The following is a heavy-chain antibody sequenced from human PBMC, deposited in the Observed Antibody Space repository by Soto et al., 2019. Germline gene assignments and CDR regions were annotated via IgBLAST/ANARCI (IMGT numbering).Heavy chain of an antibody. J-gene: IGHJ5*02. Sequence: ASVKVSCKASGGTFSSYAISWVRQAPGQGLEWMGGIIPIFGTANYAQKFQGRVTITADESTSTAYMELSSLRSDDTAVYYCASDPNWGSFDPWGQGTLVTVSS. CDR1: GGTFSSYA. CDR3: ASDPNWGSFDP. D-gene: IGHD7-27*01. CDR2: IIPIFGTA. V-gene: IGHV1-69*13.